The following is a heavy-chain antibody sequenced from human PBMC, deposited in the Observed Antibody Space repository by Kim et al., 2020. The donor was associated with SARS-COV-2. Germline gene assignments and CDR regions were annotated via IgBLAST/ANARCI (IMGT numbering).Heavy chain of an antibody. V-gene: IGHV1-3*01. D-gene: IGHD3-16*01. CDR3: ARMSSVSGPYDY. CDR1: GYTFSSVD. J-gene: IGHJ4*02. Sequence: ASVKVSCKASGYTFSSVDLYWLRQAPGQRLEWMGRINVGKGNTEYSQKFQCRVTISRDTSASTAYMELSSLTSDDTAMYYCARMSSVSGPYDYWGQGTLVTVSS. CDR2: INVGKGNT.